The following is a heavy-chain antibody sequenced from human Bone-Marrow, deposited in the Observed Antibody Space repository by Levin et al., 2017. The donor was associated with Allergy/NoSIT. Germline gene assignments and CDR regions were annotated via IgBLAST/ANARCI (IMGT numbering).Heavy chain of an antibody. V-gene: IGHV3-48*04. D-gene: IGHD6-13*01. CDR3: ASGSAAAGRSDDP. Sequence: PGGSLRLSCAASGFTFSSYSMNWVRQAPGKGLEWVSYISSSSSTIYYADSVKGRFTISRDNAKNSLYLQMNSLRAEDTAVYYCASGSAAAGRSDDPWGQGTLVTVSS. J-gene: IGHJ5*02. CDR1: GFTFSSYS. CDR2: ISSSSSTI.